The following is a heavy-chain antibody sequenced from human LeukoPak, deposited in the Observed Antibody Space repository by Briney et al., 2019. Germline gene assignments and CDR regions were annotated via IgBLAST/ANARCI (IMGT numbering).Heavy chain of an antibody. CDR1: GGSISSYY. J-gene: IGHJ4*02. D-gene: IGHD4-17*01. Sequence: SETLSLTCTVSGGSISSYYWSWIRQLPGKGLEWIGYIYNSGSTNYNPSLKSRVTISLDTSKNQLSMKLRSVTAADTAVYYCARGSDFGDYWGQGTLVTVSS. V-gene: IGHV4-59*01. CDR2: IYNSGST. CDR3: ARGSDFGDY.